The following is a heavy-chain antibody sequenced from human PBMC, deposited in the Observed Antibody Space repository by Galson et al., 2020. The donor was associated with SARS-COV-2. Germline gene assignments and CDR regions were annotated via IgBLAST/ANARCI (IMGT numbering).Heavy chain of an antibody. CDR3: AKDDYYVGNDY. J-gene: IGHJ4*02. V-gene: IGHV3-23*01. CDR1: GFTFSSYS. CDR2: ISGSGGST. D-gene: IGHD1-26*01. Sequence: GGSLRLSCAASGFTFSSYSMNWVRQAPGKGLEWVSAISGSGGSTYYADSVKGRFTISRDNSKNTLYLQMNSLRAEDTAVYYCAKDDYYVGNDYWGQGTLVTVSS.